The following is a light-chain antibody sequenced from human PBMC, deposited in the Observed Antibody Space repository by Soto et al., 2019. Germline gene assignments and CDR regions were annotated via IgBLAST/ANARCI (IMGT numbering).Light chain of an antibody. CDR1: SSDVGGYNY. CDR2: EVS. V-gene: IGLV2-14*01. CDR3: SSYTSSSTYV. J-gene: IGLJ1*01. Sequence: QSVLTQPASVSGSPGQTITISCTGTSSDVGGYNYASLYQQLAGEAPTLTIYEVSTRPSGVSNRFPGFKSGTTGSLSICGFQAEDEADYYCSSYTSSSTYVFGTGTKVTVL.